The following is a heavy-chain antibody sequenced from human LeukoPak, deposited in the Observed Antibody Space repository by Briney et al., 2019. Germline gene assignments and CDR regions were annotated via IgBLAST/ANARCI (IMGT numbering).Heavy chain of an antibody. D-gene: IGHD3-10*01. CDR1: GYTFTSYD. CDR3: ASFGEVGPDAFDI. J-gene: IGHJ3*02. V-gene: IGHV1-2*02. CDR2: INPNSGGT. Sequence: ASVKVSCKASGYTFTSYDINWVRQATGQGLEWMGWINPNSGGTNYAQKFQGRVTMTRDTSISTAYMELSRLRSDDTAVYYCASFGEVGPDAFDIWSQGTMVTVSS.